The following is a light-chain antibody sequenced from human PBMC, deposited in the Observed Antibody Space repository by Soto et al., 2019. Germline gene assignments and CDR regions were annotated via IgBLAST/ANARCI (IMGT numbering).Light chain of an antibody. CDR1: QSISSY. CDR3: QQSYSTPFT. CDR2: AAS. Sequence: DIQMTQSRSSLSASVGDRVTITCRASQSISSYLNWHQQKPGKAPKLLIYAASSLQSGVPSRFSGSGSGTDFTLTISSLQPEDFATYYCQQSYSTPFTFGPGTKVDIK. V-gene: IGKV1-39*01. J-gene: IGKJ3*01.